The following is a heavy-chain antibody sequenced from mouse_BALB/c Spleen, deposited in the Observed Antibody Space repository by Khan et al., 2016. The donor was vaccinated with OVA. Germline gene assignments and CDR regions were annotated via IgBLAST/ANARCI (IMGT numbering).Heavy chain of an antibody. J-gene: IGHJ3*01. CDR1: GYSITSDYA. D-gene: IGHD1-1*01. CDR2: ISYSGST. Sequence: EVQLQESGPGLVKPSQSLSLTCTVTGYSITSDYAWNWIRQFPGNKLEWRGFISYSGSTSYNPSLKSRISITRDTSKNQFFLQLNSVTTEDTATYYCARGTVGRFAYWGQGTLVTVSA. V-gene: IGHV3-2*02. CDR3: ARGTVGRFAY.